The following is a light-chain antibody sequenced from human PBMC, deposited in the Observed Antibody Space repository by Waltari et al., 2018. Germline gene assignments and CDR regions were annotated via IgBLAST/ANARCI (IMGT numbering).Light chain of an antibody. CDR3: QQYNDWST. CDR1: QSISYW. Sequence: DIQMTQSPSTLSASVGDRVTITCRASQSISYWLAWYQPKPGKAPKLLIYDASTLESGVPSRFSGSGSGTEFTLTISSLQPDDFATYYCQQYNDWSTFGQGTKLEI. V-gene: IGKV1-5*01. J-gene: IGKJ2*01. CDR2: DAS.